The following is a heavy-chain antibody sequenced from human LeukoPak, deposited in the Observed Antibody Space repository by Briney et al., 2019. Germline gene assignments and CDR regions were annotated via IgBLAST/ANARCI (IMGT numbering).Heavy chain of an antibody. CDR3: ARADSSSWYGMATPYYMDV. CDR2: IIPIFGTA. Sequence: ASVKVSCKASGGTFSSYAISWVRQAPGQGLEWMGGIIPIFGTANYAQKFQGRVTITADESTSTAYMELSSLRSEDTAVYYCARADSSSWYGMATPYYMDVWGKGTTVTVSS. V-gene: IGHV1-69*13. CDR1: GGTFSSYA. J-gene: IGHJ6*03. D-gene: IGHD6-13*01.